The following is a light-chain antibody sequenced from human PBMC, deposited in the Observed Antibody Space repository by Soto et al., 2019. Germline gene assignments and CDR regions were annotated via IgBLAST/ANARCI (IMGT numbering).Light chain of an antibody. V-gene: IGKV1D-16*01. J-gene: IGKJ5*01. CDR1: QGISSW. Sequence: DIQMTQSPSSLSASVGERVNVTCRASQGISSWLAWYQQKPGKAPKLLIYAASSLQSGVPSRFSGSGSGTEFTLTISGLQPDDFASYYCQQYNSYPITFGQGTRLEIK. CDR2: AAS. CDR3: QQYNSYPIT.